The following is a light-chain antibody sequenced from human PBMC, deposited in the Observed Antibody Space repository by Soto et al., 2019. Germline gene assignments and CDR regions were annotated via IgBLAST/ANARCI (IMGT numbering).Light chain of an antibody. J-gene: IGKJ1*01. CDR3: QQYNSYS. CDR1: QSVSSN. Sequence: EIVMTQSPATLSVSPGERATLSCRASQSVSSNLAWYQQKPGQAPRLLIYGASTRATGIPARFSGSGSGTDFTLTISSLQPDDFATYYCQQYNSYSFGQGTKVDI. CDR2: GAS. V-gene: IGKV3-15*01.